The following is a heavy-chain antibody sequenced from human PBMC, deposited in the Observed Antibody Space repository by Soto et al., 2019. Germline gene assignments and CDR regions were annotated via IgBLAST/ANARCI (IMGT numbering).Heavy chain of an antibody. CDR3: AGGRGIWNSFYI. CDR2: IIPIFAKP. J-gene: IGHJ3*02. V-gene: IGHV1-69*01. D-gene: IGHD1-7*01. Sequence: QVHLIQSGAELKRPGSSVKVSCNASGDTFSSYSITWLRQAPGQRLEWMGGIIPIFAKPTYAQKFQGRVAITADDSTITVYMELASLTSEDTAVYYCAGGRGIWNSFYIWGQGTPLTVSS. CDR1: GDTFSSYS.